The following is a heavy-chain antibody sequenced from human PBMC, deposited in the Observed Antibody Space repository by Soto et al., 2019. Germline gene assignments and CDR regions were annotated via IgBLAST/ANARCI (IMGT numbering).Heavy chain of an antibody. V-gene: IGHV3-30*18. CDR2: ISYDGSNQ. J-gene: IGHJ1*01. CDR1: GFTFSSTA. D-gene: IGHD1-26*01. Sequence: GGSLRLSCVASGFTFSSTAMHWVRQAPGKGLEWVAVISYDGSNQYYADSMKGRLTISRDNSKNTLYLQMNSLRAEDTAVYYCAKANPPYFGSFSPWYFQHWGQGTLVTVYS. CDR3: AKANPPYFGSFSPWYFQH.